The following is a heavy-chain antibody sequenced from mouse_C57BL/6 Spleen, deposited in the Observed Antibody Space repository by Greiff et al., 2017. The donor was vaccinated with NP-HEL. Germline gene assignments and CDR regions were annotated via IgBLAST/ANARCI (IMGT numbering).Heavy chain of an antibody. CDR1: GYTFTGYW. V-gene: IGHV1-9*01. J-gene: IGHJ3*01. CDR2: ILPGSGST. Sequence: VKVVESGAELMKPGASVKLSCKATGYTFTGYWIEWVKQRPGHGLEWIGEILPGSGSTNYNEKFKGKATFTADTSSNTAYMQLSSLTTEDSAIYYCARKSFDYYGSSPFAYWGQGTLVTVSA. CDR3: ARKSFDYYGSSPFAY. D-gene: IGHD1-1*01.